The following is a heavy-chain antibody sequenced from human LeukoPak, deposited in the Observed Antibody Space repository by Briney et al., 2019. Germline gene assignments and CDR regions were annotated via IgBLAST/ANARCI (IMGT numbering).Heavy chain of an antibody. V-gene: IGHV4-39*01. D-gene: IGHD6-13*01. CDR2: IYYSGST. CDR3: ARRKYSSSWLDY. CDR1: GGSISSSSYY. Sequence: SETLSLTCTVSGGSISSSSYYWGWIRQPPGKGLEWIGSIYYSGSTYYNPSLKSRVTISVDTSENQFSLKLSSVTAADTAVYYCARRKYSSSWLDYWGQGTLVTVSS. J-gene: IGHJ4*02.